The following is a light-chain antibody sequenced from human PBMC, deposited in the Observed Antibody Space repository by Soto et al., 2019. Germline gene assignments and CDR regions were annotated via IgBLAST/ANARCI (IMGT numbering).Light chain of an antibody. Sequence: DIQMTQSPSSVSASVGDRVTITVLASQGIISWLAWYQQKPGKAPNLLIYAVSSLHSGVPSRFSGSGSGTDFTLTINSLQPEDFATYYCQQAASFPITFGQGTRLEIK. CDR1: QGIISW. CDR3: QQAASFPIT. J-gene: IGKJ5*01. CDR2: AVS. V-gene: IGKV1-12*01.